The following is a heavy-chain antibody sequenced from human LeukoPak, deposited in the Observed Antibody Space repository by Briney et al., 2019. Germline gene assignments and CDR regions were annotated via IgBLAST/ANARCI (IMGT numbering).Heavy chain of an antibody. D-gene: IGHD2-15*01. Sequence: SETLSLTCAVYGGSFSGYYWSWIRQPPGKGLEWIGEINHSGSTNYNPSLKRRVTISVDPSKNQFSLTLSSVTAADTAVYYCARGPIVVVVAATANWFDPWGQGTLVTVSS. CDR1: GGSFSGYY. V-gene: IGHV4-34*01. CDR3: ARGPIVVVVAATANWFDP. J-gene: IGHJ5*02. CDR2: INHSGST.